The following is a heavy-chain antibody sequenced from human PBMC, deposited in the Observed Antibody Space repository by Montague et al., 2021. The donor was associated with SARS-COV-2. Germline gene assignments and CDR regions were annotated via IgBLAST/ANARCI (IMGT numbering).Heavy chain of an antibody. CDR3: ARESVRAVAGDFDY. V-gene: IGHV3-30-3*01. CDR2: ISYDGSKK. Sequence: FLRLSCAASEFTFSNYAMRWVRQAPGKGLEWVAFISYDGSKKYYADSVKGRFTISRDNSKNTLYLQMNSLGAEDTAVYYCARESVRAVAGDFDYWGQGTLVTVSS. D-gene: IGHD6-19*01. J-gene: IGHJ4*02. CDR1: EFTFSNYA.